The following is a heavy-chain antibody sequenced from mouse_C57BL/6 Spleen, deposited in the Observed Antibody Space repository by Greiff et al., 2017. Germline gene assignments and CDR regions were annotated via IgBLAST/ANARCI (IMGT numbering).Heavy chain of an antibody. V-gene: IGHV7-3*01. CDR1: GFTFTDYY. Sequence: EVMLVESGGGLVQPGGSLSLSCAASGFTFTDYYMSWVRQPPGKALEWLGFIRNKANGYTTEYSASVKGRFTISRDNSQSILYLQMNALRAEDSATYYWASLYEGFAYWGQGTLVTVSA. CDR2: IRNKANGYTT. CDR3: ASLYEGFAY. J-gene: IGHJ3*01. D-gene: IGHD2-14*01.